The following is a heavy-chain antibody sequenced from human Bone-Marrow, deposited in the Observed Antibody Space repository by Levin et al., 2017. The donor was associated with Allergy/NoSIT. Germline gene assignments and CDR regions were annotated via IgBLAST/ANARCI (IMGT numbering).Heavy chain of an antibody. D-gene: IGHD2-15*01. CDR1: GFTFSDYT. Sequence: GASVKVSCAASGFTFSDYTMNWVRQAPGKGLEWVSSISSSSSYIYYADSVKGRFTISRDNAKNSLYLQMNSLRAEDTAVYFCARDFYLGYCSGGSCYYIDHWGQGTLVTVSS. CDR2: ISSSSSYI. V-gene: IGHV3-21*01. CDR3: ARDFYLGYCSGGSCYYIDH. J-gene: IGHJ4*02.